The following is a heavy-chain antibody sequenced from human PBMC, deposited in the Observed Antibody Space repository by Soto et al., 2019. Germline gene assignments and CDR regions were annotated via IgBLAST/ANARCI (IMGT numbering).Heavy chain of an antibody. V-gene: IGHV3-49*04. CDR1: GFTFGDYP. CDR3: SRPETFYYDSSDYSTLDY. CDR2: IRSKTSGGTT. D-gene: IGHD3-22*01. J-gene: IGHJ4*02. Sequence: GGSLRLSCTASGFTFGDYPVAWVRQAPGKGLEWVGSIRSKTSGGTTEYAAYVEGRFTISRDDSKIIAYLQMNSLKTEDTAVYYYSRPETFYYDSSDYSTLDYWGPGTLVTISS.